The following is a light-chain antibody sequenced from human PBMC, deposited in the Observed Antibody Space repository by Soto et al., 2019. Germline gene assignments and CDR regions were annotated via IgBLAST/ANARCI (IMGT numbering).Light chain of an antibody. CDR3: QQYNSYSRT. CDR1: QVISIY. V-gene: IGKV1-8*01. CDR2: AAS. J-gene: IGKJ1*01. Sequence: AIRRTHSPSSLSASTLYRVTITFRSIQVISIYLAFYHQKPGKAPNLLIYAASTFQSGVPSRFSGSGSGTEFTLTISSLQPDDFATYYCQQYNSYSRTFGQGTKVDIK.